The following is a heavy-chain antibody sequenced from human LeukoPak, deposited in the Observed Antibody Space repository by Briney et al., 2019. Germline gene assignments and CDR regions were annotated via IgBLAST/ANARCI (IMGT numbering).Heavy chain of an antibody. V-gene: IGHV3-74*01. Sequence: GGSLRLSCAASGFTFTNYWMHWVRHAPGQGLEWVSRINNVGTSIFYADSVKSRFTVSRDNAKKTVYLQMNSLRAEDTAVYYCARGRGTIYMFDYWGQGTLVTVSS. CDR3: ARGRGTIYMFDY. J-gene: IGHJ4*02. CDR2: INNVGTSI. D-gene: IGHD2/OR15-2a*01. CDR1: GFTFTNYW.